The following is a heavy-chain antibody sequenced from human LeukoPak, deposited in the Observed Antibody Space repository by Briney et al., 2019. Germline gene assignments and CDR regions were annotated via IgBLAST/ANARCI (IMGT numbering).Heavy chain of an antibody. J-gene: IGHJ4*02. V-gene: IGHV4-34*01. CDR1: GGSFSGYY. CDR2: INHSGST. D-gene: IGHD1-26*01. Sequence: ASETLSLTCAVYGGSFSGYYWSWIRQPPGKGLEWIGEINHSGSTNYNPSLKSRVTISVDTSKNQFSLKLSSVTAADTAVYYCARGFVDGSYYHWRVYYFDYWGQGTLVTVSS. CDR3: ARGFVDGSYYHWRVYYFDY.